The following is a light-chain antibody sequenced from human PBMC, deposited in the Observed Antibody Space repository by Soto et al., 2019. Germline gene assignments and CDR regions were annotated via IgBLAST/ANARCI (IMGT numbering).Light chain of an antibody. CDR1: QSVSSN. J-gene: IGKJ1*01. CDR3: QQFYNWPRT. CDR2: GAS. Sequence: EIVMTQSPGTLSVSPGERDTISCRASQSVSSNLAWYQQKPGQAPRLLIYGASTRATGIPARFSGSGSETEFTLTISSLQSEDFAVYYCQQFYNWPRTFGQGTKV. V-gene: IGKV3-15*01.